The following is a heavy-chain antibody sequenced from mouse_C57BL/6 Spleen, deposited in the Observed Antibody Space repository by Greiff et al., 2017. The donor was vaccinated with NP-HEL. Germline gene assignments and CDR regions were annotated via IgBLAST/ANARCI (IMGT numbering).Heavy chain of an antibody. J-gene: IGHJ1*03. D-gene: IGHD1-1*01. CDR2: IYPGSGNT. V-gene: IGHV1-76*01. Sequence: QVQLQQSGAELVRPGASVKLSCKASGYTFTDYYINWVKQRPGQGLEWIARIYPGSGNTYYNEKFKGKATLTAEKSSSTAYMQLSSLTSEDSAVYFCAREDRYYYGSSYWYFDVWGTGTTVTVSS. CDR1: GYTFTDYY. CDR3: AREDRYYYGSSYWYFDV.